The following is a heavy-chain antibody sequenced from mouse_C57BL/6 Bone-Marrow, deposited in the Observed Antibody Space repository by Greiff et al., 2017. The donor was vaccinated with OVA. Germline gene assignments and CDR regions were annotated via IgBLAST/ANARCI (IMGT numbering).Heavy chain of an antibody. CDR1: GFNITDYY. CDR2: IDPEDGDT. D-gene: IGHD2-3*01. CDR3: TPDGYAKDY. V-gene: IGHV14-1*01. J-gene: IGHJ4*01. Sequence: VQLQQSGAELVRPGASVKLSCTASGFNITDYYMHWVKQRPEQGLEWIGRIDPEDGDTEYAPKFQGKATMTADTSSNTAYLQLSSLTSEDTAVYYCTPDGYAKDYWGQGTSVTVSS.